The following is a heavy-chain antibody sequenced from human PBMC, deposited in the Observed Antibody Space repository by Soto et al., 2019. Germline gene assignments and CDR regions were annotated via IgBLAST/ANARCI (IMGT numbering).Heavy chain of an antibody. D-gene: IGHD4-17*01. V-gene: IGHV3-30-3*01. CDR3: ARGDMRVTTVTTFDY. CDR2: ISYDGSNK. CDR1: GFTFSSYA. J-gene: IGHJ4*02. Sequence: QVQLVESGGGVVQPGRSLRLSCAASGFTFSSYAMHWVRQAPGKGLEWVAVISYDGSNKYYADSVKGRFTISRDNSKNTLDLQMNSLRAEDTAVYYCARGDMRVTTVTTFDYWGQGTLVTVSS.